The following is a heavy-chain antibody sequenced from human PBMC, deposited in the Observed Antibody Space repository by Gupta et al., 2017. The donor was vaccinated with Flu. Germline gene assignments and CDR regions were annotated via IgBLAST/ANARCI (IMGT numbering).Heavy chain of an antibody. CDR3: AKTPIVRWEVRSFDY. CDR2: ISGTGYST. D-gene: IGHD1-26*01. Sequence: MSWVRQAPGKGLEWVSDISGTGYSTYYTDSVKGRFTISRDNTKSTLYLQMNSLRAEDTAVYFCAKTPIVRWEVRSFDYWGQGTLVTVSS. V-gene: IGHV3-23*01. J-gene: IGHJ4*02.